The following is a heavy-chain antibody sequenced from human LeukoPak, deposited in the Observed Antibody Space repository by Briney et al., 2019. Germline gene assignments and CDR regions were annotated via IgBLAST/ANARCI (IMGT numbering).Heavy chain of an antibody. Sequence: KTSETLSLTCTVSGNSISSGDYYWSWIRQPAGKGLEWIGRIYTSGSTTYNPSLKSRVTISGDTSENQFSLRLSSVTAADTAVYYCARETDGDYDYWGQGTLVTVSS. CDR2: IYTSGST. CDR3: ARETDGDYDY. CDR1: GNSISSGDYY. J-gene: IGHJ4*02. D-gene: IGHD4-17*01. V-gene: IGHV4-61*02.